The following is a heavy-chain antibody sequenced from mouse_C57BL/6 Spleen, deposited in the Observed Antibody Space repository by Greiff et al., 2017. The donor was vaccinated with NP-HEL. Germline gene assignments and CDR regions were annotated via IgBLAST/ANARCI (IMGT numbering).Heavy chain of an antibody. CDR3: ARGGSGYPFDY. Sequence: EVMLVESGGGLVQPGGSLKLSCAASGFTFSDYYMYWVRQTPEKRLEWVAYISNGGGSTYYPDTVKGRFTISSNNAKNTLYLQMSRLKSADTAMYYCARGGSGYPFDYWGQGTTLTVSS. V-gene: IGHV5-12*01. J-gene: IGHJ2*01. CDR2: ISNGGGST. CDR1: GFTFSDYY. D-gene: IGHD3-2*02.